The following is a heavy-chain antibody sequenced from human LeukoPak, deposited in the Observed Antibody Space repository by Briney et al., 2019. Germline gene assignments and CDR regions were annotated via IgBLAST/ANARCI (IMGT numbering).Heavy chain of an antibody. D-gene: IGHD1-26*01. J-gene: IGHJ6*02. CDR3: ARDPVGATLYYYYGMYV. CDR2: INPSGGST. CDR1: GYTFTSYY. V-gene: IGHV1-46*01. Sequence: GASGKLSCKASGYTFTSYYMDWVRQAPGQGLGWVGIINPSGGSTSYAQKFQGRVTMTMDTYTSTVYMELSSLRSEDTAVYYCARDPVGATLYYYYGMYVWGQGTTITVSS.